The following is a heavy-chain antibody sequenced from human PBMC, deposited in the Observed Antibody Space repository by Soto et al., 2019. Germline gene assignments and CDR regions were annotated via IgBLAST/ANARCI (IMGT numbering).Heavy chain of an antibody. V-gene: IGHV3-13*01. CDR3: ARDRGGLAGMDV. CDR2: IGTAGDT. Sequence: GGSLRLSCAASGFTFSSYDMHWVRQATGKGLEWVSAIGTAGDTYYPGSAKGRFTISRENAKNSLYLQMNSLRAGDTAVYYCARDRGGLAGMDVWGQGTTVTVS. D-gene: IGHD6-13*01. J-gene: IGHJ6*02. CDR1: GFTFSSYD.